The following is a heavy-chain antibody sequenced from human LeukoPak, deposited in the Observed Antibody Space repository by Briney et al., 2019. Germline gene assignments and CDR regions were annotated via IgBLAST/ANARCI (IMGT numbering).Heavy chain of an antibody. D-gene: IGHD1-20*01. V-gene: IGHV3-30-3*01. CDR3: ARKFHNWNGVYYFDY. Sequence: PGGSLRLSCAASGFTFSSYAMHWVRQAPGKGLEWVAVISYDGSNKYYADSVKGRFTISRDNSKNTLYLQMNSLRAEDTAVYYCARKFHNWNGVYYFDYWGQGTLVTASS. CDR2: ISYDGSNK. J-gene: IGHJ4*02. CDR1: GFTFSSYA.